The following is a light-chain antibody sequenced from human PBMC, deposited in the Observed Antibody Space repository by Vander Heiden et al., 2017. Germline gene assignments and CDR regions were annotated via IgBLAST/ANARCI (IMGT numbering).Light chain of an antibody. CDR2: DDS. Sequence: SYVLTQPPSVSVAPGQTAKITCGGKNIGSKRVHWYQQRPGQAPVLVVYDDSDRPSGIPERFSGSNSGNAATLTISRVEAGDEADYYCQVWDSTTDHHVFATGTKVTVL. CDR3: QVWDSTTDHHV. J-gene: IGLJ1*01. V-gene: IGLV3-21*02. CDR1: NIGSKR.